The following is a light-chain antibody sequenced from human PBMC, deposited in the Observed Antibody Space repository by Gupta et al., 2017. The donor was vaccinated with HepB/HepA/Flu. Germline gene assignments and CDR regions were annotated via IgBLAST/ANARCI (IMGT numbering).Light chain of an antibody. J-gene: IGLJ2*01. Sequence: QSALTQPPSASGSLRQSVTISCPGTSSDVGGYNFVSWYQQPTEKAPRLLIVEVNRRPAGVPDRFSGSKSGNTASLTVSGLQPDDEADYYCSSYARSDNVLFGGGTKVTVL. CDR1: SSDVGGYNF. CDR3: SSYARSDNVL. V-gene: IGLV2-8*01. CDR2: EVN.